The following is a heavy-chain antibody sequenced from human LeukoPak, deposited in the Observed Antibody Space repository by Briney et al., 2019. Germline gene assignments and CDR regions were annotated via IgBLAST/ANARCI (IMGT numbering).Heavy chain of an antibody. V-gene: IGHV4-34*01. CDR3: ARGRLPCSGGSCPLGY. CDR2: INQSGST. J-gene: IGHJ4*02. D-gene: IGHD2-15*01. Sequence: SETLSLTCAVYGGSFSGYYWSWIRQPPGKGLEWIGEINQSGSTNYNPSLKSRVTISVDTSKNQFSLKLSSVTAADTAVYYCARGRLPCSGGSCPLGYWGQGTLVTVSS. CDR1: GGSFSGYY.